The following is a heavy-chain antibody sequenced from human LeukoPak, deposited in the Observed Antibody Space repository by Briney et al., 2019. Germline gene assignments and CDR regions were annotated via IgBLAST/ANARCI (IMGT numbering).Heavy chain of an antibody. D-gene: IGHD3-10*01. J-gene: IGHJ4*02. CDR1: GFTFSSYW. V-gene: IGHV3-7*01. Sequence: GGSLRLSCAASGFTFSSYWMSWVRQAPGKGLEWVANIKQDGSEKYYVDSVKGRFTISRDNAKNSLYLQMNSLRAEDTAVYYCARDRVLLWFGDHHQGGQGTLVTVSS. CDR3: ARDRVLLWFGDHHQ. CDR2: IKQDGSEK.